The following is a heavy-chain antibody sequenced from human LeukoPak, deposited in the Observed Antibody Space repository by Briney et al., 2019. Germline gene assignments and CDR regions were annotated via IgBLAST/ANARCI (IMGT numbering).Heavy chain of an antibody. J-gene: IGHJ6*02. CDR3: ARGSGDILTGYSGMDV. D-gene: IGHD3-9*01. CDR1: GFPVGSYY. CDR2: VYKGGTT. Sequence: GGSLRLSCEASGFPVGSYYLTWVRQAPGKGLEWVSAVYKGGTTYYAESVKGRFTVSRDNSKNSFSLQMNSLSADDTAAYYCARGSGDILTGYSGMDVWGQGTTVIVSS. V-gene: IGHV3-53*01.